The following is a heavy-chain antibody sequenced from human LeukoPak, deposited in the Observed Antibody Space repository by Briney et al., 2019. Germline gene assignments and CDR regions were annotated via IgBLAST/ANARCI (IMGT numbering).Heavy chain of an antibody. CDR1: GFTFSSYG. V-gene: IGHV3-33*01. Sequence: GGSLRLSCAASGFTFSSYGMHWVRQAPGKGLEWVAVIWYDGSNKYYADSVKGRFTISRDNSKNTLYLQMNSLRAEDTAVYYCARDVGWYEYYDFWSGYYGYYYYGMDVWGQGTTVTVSS. CDR2: IWYDGSNK. CDR3: ARDVGWYEYYDFWSGYYGYYYYGMDV. D-gene: IGHD3-3*01. J-gene: IGHJ6*02.